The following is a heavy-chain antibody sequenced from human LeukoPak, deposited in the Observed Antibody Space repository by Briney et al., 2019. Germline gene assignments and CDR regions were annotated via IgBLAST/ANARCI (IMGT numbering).Heavy chain of an antibody. J-gene: IGHJ5*02. Sequence: GGSLRLSCAASGFTFRSYGMHWVRQAPGKGLEWAANINQDGSEKNYVDSVKGRFTTSRDNAKNSVYLQMNSLRAEDTAVYYCVRGKGWLDPWGQGILVTVSS. CDR3: VRGKGWLDP. CDR1: GFTFRSYG. CDR2: INQDGSEK. V-gene: IGHV3-7*03.